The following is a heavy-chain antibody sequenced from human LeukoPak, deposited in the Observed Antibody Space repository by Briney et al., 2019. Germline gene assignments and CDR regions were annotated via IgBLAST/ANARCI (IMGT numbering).Heavy chain of an antibody. Sequence: PGGSLRLPCAASGFTFSSYWMHWVRQAPGKGLEWVSHITSSSTNIYYADSVKGRFTISRDNAKNALSLQMNSLRDEDTAVYYCATSGNYYLKYWGQGTLVTVSS. V-gene: IGHV3-48*02. J-gene: IGHJ4*02. CDR3: ATSGNYYLKY. CDR1: GFTFSSYW. CDR2: ITSSSTNI. D-gene: IGHD1-26*01.